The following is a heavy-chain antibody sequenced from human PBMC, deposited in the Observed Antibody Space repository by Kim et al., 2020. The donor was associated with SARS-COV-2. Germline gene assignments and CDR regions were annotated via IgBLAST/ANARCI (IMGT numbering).Heavy chain of an antibody. CDR2: ISYDGRHK. Sequence: GGSLRLSCAASGFTFSSYCMHCVRPAPGKGLEWVAVISYDGRHKYYADSVKGRFTISRDNSKNTLYLQMNSLRAEGTAVYYCAKDFVVVPAAILYYGMDVWGQETTVTVSS. D-gene: IGHD2-2*01. CDR3: AKDFVVVPAAILYYGMDV. V-gene: IGHV3-30*18. J-gene: IGHJ6*02. CDR1: GFTFSSYC.